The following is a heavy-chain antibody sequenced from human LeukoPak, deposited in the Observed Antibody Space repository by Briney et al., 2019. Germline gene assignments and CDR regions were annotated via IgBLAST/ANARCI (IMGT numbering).Heavy chain of an antibody. CDR3: TTEKLDGSGSYSDY. CDR2: IDPDGSGK. D-gene: IGHD3-10*01. V-gene: IGHV3-7*03. CDR1: GFNFRNYW. Sequence: AGGSLRLSCEASGFNFRNYWMTWARQAPGKGLEWVANIDPDGSGKSYVDSVKGRFTISRDNAKNSLYLEMNSLKTEDTAVYYCTTEKLDGSGSYSDYWGQGTLVTVSS. J-gene: IGHJ4*02.